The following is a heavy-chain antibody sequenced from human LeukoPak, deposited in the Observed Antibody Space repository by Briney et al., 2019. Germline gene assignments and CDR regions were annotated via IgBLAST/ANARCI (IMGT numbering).Heavy chain of an antibody. D-gene: IGHD3-22*01. CDR1: GGSFSNYY. CDR2: IYYGGST. V-gene: IGHV4-59*12. Sequence: SETLSLTCTVSGGSFSNYYWSWIRQPPGKGLEWIGYIYYGGSTYYNPSLKSRVTISVDTSKNQFSLKLSSVTAADTAVYYCARRDDSSGYCFDYWGQGTLVTVSS. J-gene: IGHJ4*02. CDR3: ARRDDSSGYCFDY.